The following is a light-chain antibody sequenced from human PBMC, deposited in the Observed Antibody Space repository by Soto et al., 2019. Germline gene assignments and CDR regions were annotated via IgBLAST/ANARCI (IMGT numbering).Light chain of an antibody. Sequence: QSALTQPPSASGSPGQSVTISCTGTSSDVGDYNYVSWNQHHPGKAPKLMIYEVSKRPSGVPDRFSGSKSGNTASLTVSGLQADDEADYYCSSYAGSNNFVVFGGGTKLTVL. CDR3: SSYAGSNNFVV. CDR2: EVS. CDR1: SSDVGDYNY. V-gene: IGLV2-8*01. J-gene: IGLJ2*01.